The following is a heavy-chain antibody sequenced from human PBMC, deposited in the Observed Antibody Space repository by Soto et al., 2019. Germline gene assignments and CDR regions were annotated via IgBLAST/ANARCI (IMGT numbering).Heavy chain of an antibody. CDR1: GGSISSGGYY. Sequence: PSETLSLTCTVSGGSISSGGYYWSWIRQHPGKGLEWIGYIYYSGSTYYNPSLKSRVTISVDTSKNQFSLKLSSVTAADTAVYYCARGRSSSWYAAGYYYYYMDVWGKGTTVTVSS. CDR2: IYYSGST. V-gene: IGHV4-31*03. D-gene: IGHD6-13*01. CDR3: ARGRSSSWYAAGYYYYYMDV. J-gene: IGHJ6*03.